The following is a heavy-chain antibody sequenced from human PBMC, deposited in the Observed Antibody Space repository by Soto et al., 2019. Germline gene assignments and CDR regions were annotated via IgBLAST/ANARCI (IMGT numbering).Heavy chain of an antibody. V-gene: IGHV4-31*03. J-gene: IGHJ5*02. Sequence: QVQLQESGPGLVKPSQTLSLTCTVSGGSISSGGYYWSWIRQHPGKGLEWIGYIYYSGSTYYNPSLKSRVTISVDTSKNQFSLKLSSVTAADTAVYYCARAIVGAPPAPRDNWFDPWGQGTLVTVSS. CDR2: IYYSGST. CDR3: ARAIVGAPPAPRDNWFDP. D-gene: IGHD1-26*01. CDR1: GGSISSGGYY.